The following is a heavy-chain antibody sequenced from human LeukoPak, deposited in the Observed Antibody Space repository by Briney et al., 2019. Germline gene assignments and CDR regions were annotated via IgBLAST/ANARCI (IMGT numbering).Heavy chain of an antibody. CDR1: GYTFTSYD. CDR2: ISAYNGNT. D-gene: IGHD4-17*01. J-gene: IGHJ4*02. CDR3: ARDSLYGVVDY. Sequence: ASVKVSCKASGYTFTSYDISWVRQAPGQGLEWMGWISAYNGNTNYAQKLQGRVTMTTDTSTSTAYMYLSSLRSEDTAVYYCARDSLYGVVDYWGQGTLVTVSS. V-gene: IGHV1-18*01.